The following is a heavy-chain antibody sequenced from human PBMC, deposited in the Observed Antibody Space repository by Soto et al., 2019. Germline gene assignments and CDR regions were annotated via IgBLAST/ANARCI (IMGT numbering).Heavy chain of an antibody. CDR3: ARVAPGFESSSVKGFDY. CDR2: IYYSGST. Sequence: QVQLQESGPGLVKPSQTLSLTCTVSGGSISRGGYYWSWIRQHPGKGLEWIGYIYYSGSTYYNPSLKSRVTISVDTSKNSFSLKLSSVTDADTAVYYCARVAPGFESSSVKGFDYWGQGTLVTVSS. CDR1: GGSISRGGYY. V-gene: IGHV4-31*03. D-gene: IGHD6-6*01. J-gene: IGHJ4*02.